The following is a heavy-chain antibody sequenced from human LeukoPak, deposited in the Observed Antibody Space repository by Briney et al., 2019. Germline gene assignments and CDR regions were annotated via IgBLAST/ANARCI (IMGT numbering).Heavy chain of an antibody. CDR2: IYPGDSAT. CDR1: GYTFTGYW. J-gene: IGHJ4*02. Sequence: GESLKISCKTSGYTFTGYWIGWVRQMPGKGLEWMGIIYPGDSATRYSPSFQGQVTISADKSISTAYLQWSSLKASDTAMYYCARLGVWMVATQVVGYWGQGTLVTVSS. D-gene: IGHD5-12*01. V-gene: IGHV5-51*01. CDR3: ARLGVWMVATQVVGY.